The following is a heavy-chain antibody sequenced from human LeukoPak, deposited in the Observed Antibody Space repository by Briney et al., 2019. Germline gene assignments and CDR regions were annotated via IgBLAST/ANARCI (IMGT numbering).Heavy chain of an antibody. D-gene: IGHD1-26*01. CDR1: GYTLTELS. CDR2: FDPEDGET. CDR3: ATCLPSSGSYYYFDY. V-gene: IGHV1-24*01. J-gene: IGHJ4*02. Sequence: ASVKVSCKASGYTLTELSMHWVRQAPGKGLEWMGGFDPEDGETIYAQKFQGRVTMTEDTSTDTAYMELSSLRSEDTAVYYCATCLPSSGSYYYFDYWVQGTLVTVSS.